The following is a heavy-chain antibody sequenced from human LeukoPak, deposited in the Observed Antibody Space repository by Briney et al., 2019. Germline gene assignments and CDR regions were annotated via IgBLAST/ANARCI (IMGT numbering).Heavy chain of an antibody. V-gene: IGHV4-30-2*01. D-gene: IGHD3-22*01. CDR1: GGSISSGGYS. Sequence: PSETPSLTCAVSGGSISSGGYSWSWIRQPPGKGLEWIGYIYHSGSTYYNPSLKSRVTISVDRSKNQFSLKLSSVTAADTAVHYCARGSVVVTPFDYWGQGTLVTVSS. CDR2: IYHSGST. CDR3: ARGSVVVTPFDY. J-gene: IGHJ4*02.